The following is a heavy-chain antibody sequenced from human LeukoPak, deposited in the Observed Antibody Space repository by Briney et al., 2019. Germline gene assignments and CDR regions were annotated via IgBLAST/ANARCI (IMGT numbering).Heavy chain of an antibody. CDR2: IIGSVGST. CDR1: GFTFSSYA. V-gene: IGHV3-23*01. CDR3: AKVKWKLPYWYFDL. Sequence: GGSRRLSCAASGFTFSSYAISWVRQAPGKGLEWVSAIIGSVGSTYYADSVKGRFTISRDNSKNTMYLQMNSLRAEDTALYYCAKVKWKLPYWYFDLWGRGTLVTVSS. J-gene: IGHJ2*01. D-gene: IGHD1-26*01.